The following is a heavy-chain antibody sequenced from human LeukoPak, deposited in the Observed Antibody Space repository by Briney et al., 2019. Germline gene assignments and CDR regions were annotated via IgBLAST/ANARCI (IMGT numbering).Heavy chain of an antibody. CDR3: ARTRDFWSAYFDY. V-gene: IGHV4-30-2*01. Sequence: SQTLSLTCAVSGVSITSDTYYWSWIRQPPGKGLEWIWYILHSGSTYHNPSLKSRVTISIDTSKSQFSLKLSSVTAADTAVYFCARTRDFWSAYFDYWGQGTLVTVSS. J-gene: IGHJ4*02. CDR2: ILHSGST. D-gene: IGHD3-3*01. CDR1: GVSITSDTYY.